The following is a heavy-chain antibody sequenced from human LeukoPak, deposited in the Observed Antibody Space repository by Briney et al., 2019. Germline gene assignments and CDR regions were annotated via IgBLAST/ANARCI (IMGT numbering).Heavy chain of an antibody. Sequence: GGSLRLSCAASGFTFSSYAMSWVRQAPGKGLEWVSAISGSGGSTYYADSVKGRFTISRDNTNNTLLLQMNSLRAEDTALYYCARDWGSSRTNDYWGQGILVTVSS. CDR2: ISGSGGST. CDR3: ARDWGSSRTNDY. J-gene: IGHJ4*02. CDR1: GFTFSSYA. V-gene: IGHV3-23*01. D-gene: IGHD3-16*01.